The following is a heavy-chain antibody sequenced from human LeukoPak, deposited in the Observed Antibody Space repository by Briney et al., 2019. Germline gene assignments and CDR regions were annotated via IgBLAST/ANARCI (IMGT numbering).Heavy chain of an antibody. Sequence: SETLSLTCTVSGGSISSGDYYWSWIRQPPGKGLEWIGYIYYSGSTYYNPSLKSRVTISVDTSKNQFSLKLSSVTAADTAVYYCARGAAVAEEFDYWGQGTLVTVSS. D-gene: IGHD6-19*01. V-gene: IGHV4-30-4*02. CDR3: ARGAAVAEEFDY. CDR1: GGSISSGDYY. J-gene: IGHJ4*02. CDR2: IYYSGST.